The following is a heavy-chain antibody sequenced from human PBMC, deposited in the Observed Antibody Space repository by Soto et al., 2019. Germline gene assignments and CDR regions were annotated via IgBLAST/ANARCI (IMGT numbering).Heavy chain of an antibody. J-gene: IGHJ6*03. Sequence: SETLSLTCTVSGGSISSYYWSWIRQPPEKGLEWIGYIYYSGSTNYNPSLKSRVTISVDTSKNQFSLKLSSVTAADTAVYYCARYYYGSGYYYYYMDVWGKGTTVTVSS. CDR2: IYYSGST. CDR3: ARYYYGSGYYYYYMDV. V-gene: IGHV4-59*01. D-gene: IGHD3-10*01. CDR1: GGSISSYY.